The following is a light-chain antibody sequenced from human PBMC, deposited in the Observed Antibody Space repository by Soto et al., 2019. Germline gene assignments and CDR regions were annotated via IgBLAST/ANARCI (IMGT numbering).Light chain of an antibody. V-gene: IGKV3-15*01. CDR1: QSVSSN. CDR2: GAS. Sequence: EIVMTQSPATLSVSPGERATLSCRASQSVSSNLAWYQQKPGQAPRLLIYGASTRATGIPARFSGSGSGTEFTLTISSLQSEDFAVYYCHQYRSSSWTFGQGTKVEIK. CDR3: HQYRSSSWT. J-gene: IGKJ1*01.